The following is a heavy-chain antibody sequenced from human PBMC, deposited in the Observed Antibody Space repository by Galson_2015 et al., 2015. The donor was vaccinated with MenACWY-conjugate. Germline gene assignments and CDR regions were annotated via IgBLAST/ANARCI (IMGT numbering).Heavy chain of an antibody. CDR2: IDTDGRRT. D-gene: IGHD3/OR15-3a*01. CDR1: GFTFRSYW. J-gene: IGHJ5*02. V-gene: IGHV3-74*01. CDR3: VRDPSRQLDLPNNWFDP. Sequence: SLRLSCAASGFTFRSYWMHWVRQAPGKGLVWVTRIDTDGRRTTYADSVKGRFTISRDNAKNTLYMEMNSLRAEDTAMYYCVRDPSRQLDLPNNWFDPWCQGTLVTVSS.